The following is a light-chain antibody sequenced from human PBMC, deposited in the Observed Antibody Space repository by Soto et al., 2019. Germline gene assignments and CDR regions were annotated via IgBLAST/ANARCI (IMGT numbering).Light chain of an antibody. CDR1: QGIGDF. V-gene: IGKV1-27*01. CDR3: QKYDRAPDT. J-gene: IGKJ2*01. CDR2: AAS. Sequence: DIQMTQSPSSLSASVGDTVTITCRASQGIGDFLAWFQQKPGKVPKLLIYAASNLHSGVPSRFSGSRSGTDFTLTISILQPEDVATDYCQKYDRAPDTFGQGTKLELK.